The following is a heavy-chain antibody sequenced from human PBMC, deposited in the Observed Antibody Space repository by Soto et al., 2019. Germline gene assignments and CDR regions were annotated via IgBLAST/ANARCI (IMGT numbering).Heavy chain of an antibody. D-gene: IGHD3-10*01. CDR3: ARQRAWYGEWAFDI. V-gene: IGHV4-39*01. J-gene: IGHJ3*02. CDR2: INYSGHT. Sequence: SETLSLTCTVSGDSSSGGIFYWGWMRQLTGKGLEWIGSINYSGHTYHNPSLKSRVTISVDPSRNQFSLDLSSVTAADTAVYYCARQRAWYGEWAFDIWGQGTMVTVSS. CDR1: GDSSSGGIFY.